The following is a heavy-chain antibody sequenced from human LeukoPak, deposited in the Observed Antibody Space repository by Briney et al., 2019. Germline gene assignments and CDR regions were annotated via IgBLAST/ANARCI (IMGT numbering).Heavy chain of an antibody. CDR3: ARDAESYYTSGSYQGY. Sequence: PGGSLTLSCAAYGFTFNTYGMHWVRQAPGKGLEWVAATWYDGRNKYYADFVKGRFTISRDNFDNILYLQMNSLRPEDTAVYYCARDAESYYTSGSYQGYWGQGTLVTVSS. D-gene: IGHD3-10*01. V-gene: IGHV3-33*01. J-gene: IGHJ4*02. CDR2: TWYDGRNK. CDR1: GFTFNTYG.